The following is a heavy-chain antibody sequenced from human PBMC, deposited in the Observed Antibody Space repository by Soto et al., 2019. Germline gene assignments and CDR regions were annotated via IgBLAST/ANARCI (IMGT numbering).Heavy chain of an antibody. CDR2: TIPMFAAT. D-gene: IGHD4-4*01. Sequence: QVQLAQSGAEVRKPGSSVKVSCRASGGSFSDFAFSWVRQAPGQGLEWMGGTIPMFAATKYAQRFQGRITINAAASPRTVYLALSSLTSDASAVYYCARGGIVAVPAALSSYDDYTNYRFDSWGQGTLVSVSS. CDR3: ARGGIVAVPAALSSYDDYTNYRFDS. V-gene: IGHV1-69*01. J-gene: IGHJ4*02. CDR1: GGSFSDFA.